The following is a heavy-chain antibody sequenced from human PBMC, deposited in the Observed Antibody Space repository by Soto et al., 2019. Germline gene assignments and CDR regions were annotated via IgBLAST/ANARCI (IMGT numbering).Heavy chain of an antibody. CDR3: ARESHDILTGPPWVWYFDL. CDR1: GGSFSGYY. Sequence: QVQLQQWGAGPLRPLETLSLPCGVSGGSFSGYYWAWIRQSPGKGLEWIGEINDRGSINYNPSLKSRVSISVDTSKNHYSLNLRSVTAADTAVYYCARESHDILTGPPWVWYFDLWGRGTLVTVSS. V-gene: IGHV4-34*01. J-gene: IGHJ2*01. CDR2: INDRGSI. D-gene: IGHD3-9*01.